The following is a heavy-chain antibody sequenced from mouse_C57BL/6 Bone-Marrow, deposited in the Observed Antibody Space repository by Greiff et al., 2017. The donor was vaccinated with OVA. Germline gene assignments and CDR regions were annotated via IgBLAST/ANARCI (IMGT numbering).Heavy chain of an antibody. CDR2: ISSGGSYT. V-gene: IGHV5-6*01. D-gene: IGHD2-4*01. J-gene: IGHJ3*01. CDR1: GFTFSSYG. CDR3: ARLPYDYDGFAY. Sequence: EVQGVESGGDLVKPGGSLKLSCAASGFTFSSYGMSWVRQTPDKRLEWVATISSGGSYTYYPDSVKGRFTISRDNAKNTLYLQMSSLKSEDTAMYFCARLPYDYDGFAYWGQGTLVTVSA.